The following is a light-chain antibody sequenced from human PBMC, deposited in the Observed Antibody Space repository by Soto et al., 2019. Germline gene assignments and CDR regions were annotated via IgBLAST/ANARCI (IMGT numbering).Light chain of an antibody. Sequence: QSVLTQPRSVSGSPGQSVIISCTGTSSDIGGYNYVSWYQQHAGKAPKLMIYDVTKRPSGVPDRFSGSKSGNTASLTISGLQAEDEADYYCSPYAGISHSVFAGGINFTVL. J-gene: IGLJ1*01. V-gene: IGLV2-11*01. CDR2: DVT. CDR3: SPYAGISHSV. CDR1: SSDIGGYNY.